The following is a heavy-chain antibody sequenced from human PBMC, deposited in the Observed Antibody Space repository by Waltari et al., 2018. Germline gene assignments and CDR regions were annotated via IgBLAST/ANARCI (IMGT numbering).Heavy chain of an antibody. V-gene: IGHV1-24*01. D-gene: IGHD6-6*01. J-gene: IGHJ6*03. CDR2: FVPEEGET. Sequence: QVQLVQSGAEVKKPGASVKVSCKVSGYTLTELSMHWVRQAPGKGLEWMGGFVPEEGETIYSQKFQGRGPITEDTVTDTAYMELSSLSSEDTAVYYCATLAPSIAARPGYYYYMDVWGKGTTVTISS. CDR1: GYTLTELS. CDR3: ATLAPSIAARPGYYYYMDV.